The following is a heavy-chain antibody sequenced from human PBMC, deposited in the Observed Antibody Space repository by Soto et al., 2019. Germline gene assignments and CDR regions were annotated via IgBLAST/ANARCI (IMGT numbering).Heavy chain of an antibody. D-gene: IGHD3-16*02. V-gene: IGHV4-30-4*01. J-gene: IGHJ4*02. Sequence: SETLSLTCTVSGGSISSGDYYWSWIRQPPGKGLEWIGYIYYSGSTYYNPSLKSRVTISVDTSKNQFSLKLSSVTAADTAVYYCARVLRLYPDYFDYWGQGTLVTVSS. CDR1: GGSISSGDYY. CDR2: IYYSGST. CDR3: ARVLRLYPDYFDY.